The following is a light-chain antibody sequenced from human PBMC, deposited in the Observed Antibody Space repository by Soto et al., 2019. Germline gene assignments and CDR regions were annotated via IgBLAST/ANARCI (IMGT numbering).Light chain of an antibody. J-gene: IGKJ1*01. Sequence: EIVVTQSPATLSVSPGERVTLSCRASQSIGRNLAWCQQTPGQAPRLLIYGASTRATGIPARFSGSGSGTEFTLTISSLQSEDFAVYYCQQYNNWPRTFGQGTKVDIK. CDR1: QSIGRN. CDR3: QQYNNWPRT. V-gene: IGKV3-15*01. CDR2: GAS.